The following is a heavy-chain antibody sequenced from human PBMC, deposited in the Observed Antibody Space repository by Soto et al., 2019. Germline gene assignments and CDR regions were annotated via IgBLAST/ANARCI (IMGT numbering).Heavy chain of an antibody. CDR2: IIPALGTA. V-gene: IGHV1-69*08. D-gene: IGHD4-17*01. Sequence: QDQLVQSGAEVKKPGSSVKVSCKASGGTFSSHTFSWVRQAAGQGLEWMGRIIPALGTATYAQKFQGRVTISAAESATTVYMVLNSLRSEDTVVYYCARTDFCDYRYFELRGRGTLVNVSS. CDR3: ARTDFCDYRYFEL. CDR1: GGTFSSHT. J-gene: IGHJ2*01.